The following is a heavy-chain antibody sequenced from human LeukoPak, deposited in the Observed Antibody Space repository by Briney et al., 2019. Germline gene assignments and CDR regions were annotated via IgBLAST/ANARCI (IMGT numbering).Heavy chain of an antibody. J-gene: IGHJ3*01. V-gene: IGHV3-7*01. Sequence: GGSLSLSCAASGFTFSSYWMGWVRQAPGKGLEWVANIMKDGSKRDYVDSVKGRFTISRDNAKNSLFLQMNSLGVEDTAVYYCATNYFWGQGTMVTVSS. CDR2: IMKDGSKR. D-gene: IGHD3-10*01. CDR3: ATNYF. CDR1: GFTFSSYW.